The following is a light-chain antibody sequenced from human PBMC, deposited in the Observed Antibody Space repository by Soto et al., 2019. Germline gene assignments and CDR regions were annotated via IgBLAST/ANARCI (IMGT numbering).Light chain of an antibody. V-gene: IGKV1-27*01. CDR1: QSFSTY. J-gene: IGKJ4*01. CDR3: QKYNTAPLT. CDR2: GIS. Sequence: DFQMTQSPSSLSAPVGDRVTITCRASQSFSTYLAWYQQKPGKVPKLLISGISTLQSGVPSRFSGSGYGTEFTLTISNLQPEDVATYYCQKYNTAPLTFGGGTKVDIK.